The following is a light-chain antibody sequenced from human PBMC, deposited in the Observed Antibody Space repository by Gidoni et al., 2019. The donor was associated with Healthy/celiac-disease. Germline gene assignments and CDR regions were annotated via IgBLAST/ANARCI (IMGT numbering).Light chain of an antibody. CDR2: DAS. V-gene: IGKV1-33*01. Sequence: GDRVTITCQASQDISNYFNWYQQKPGKAPKLLIYDASNLETGVPSSFSGSGSGTDFTFTISSLQPEDIATYYCQQYDNLPFTWTFGQGTKVEIK. CDR1: QDISNY. J-gene: IGKJ1*01. CDR3: QQYDNLPFTWT.